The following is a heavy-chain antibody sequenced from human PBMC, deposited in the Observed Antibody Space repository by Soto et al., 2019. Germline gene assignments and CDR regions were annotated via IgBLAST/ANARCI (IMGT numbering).Heavy chain of an antibody. CDR3: AREPAYCGGDCYAGGTLDY. CDR1: GGTFSSYA. D-gene: IGHD2-21*02. CDR2: IIPIFGTA. V-gene: IGHV1-69*01. J-gene: IGHJ4*02. Sequence: QVQLVQSGAEVKKPGSSVKVSCKASGGTFSSYAISWVRQAPGQGLEWMGGIIPIFGTANYAQKFQGRVTITAYESTSTAYMELSRLSSEDTAVYYCAREPAYCGGDCYAGGTLDYWGQVTLVTVAS.